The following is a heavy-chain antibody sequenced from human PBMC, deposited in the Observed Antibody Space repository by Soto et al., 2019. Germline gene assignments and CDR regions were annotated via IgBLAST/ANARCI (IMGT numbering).Heavy chain of an antibody. Sequence: GGSLRLSCAASGFTFSSYAMSWVRQAPGKGLEWVSAISGSGGSTYYADSVKGRFTISRDNSKNTLYLQMNSLRAEDTAVYYCAKHPPTTGERLRSWYFDLWGRGTLVTVSS. J-gene: IGHJ2*01. CDR2: ISGSGGST. V-gene: IGHV3-23*01. CDR3: AKHPPTTGERLRSWYFDL. D-gene: IGHD4-17*01. CDR1: GFTFSSYA.